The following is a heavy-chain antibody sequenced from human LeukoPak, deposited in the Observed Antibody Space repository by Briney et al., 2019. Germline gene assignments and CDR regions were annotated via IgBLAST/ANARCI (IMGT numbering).Heavy chain of an antibody. V-gene: IGHV3-23*01. D-gene: IGHD3-10*01. J-gene: IGHJ4*02. Sequence: RGGSLRLSCAASGFTFNIYSMSWVRQAPGRGGEWVSAITDSGGSTYYADSVKGRFTISRDNSKNTLFLQMTSLRAEDTALYYCAKISGYFDYWGRGTLVTVSS. CDR3: AKISGYFDY. CDR2: ITDSGGST. CDR1: GFTFNIYS.